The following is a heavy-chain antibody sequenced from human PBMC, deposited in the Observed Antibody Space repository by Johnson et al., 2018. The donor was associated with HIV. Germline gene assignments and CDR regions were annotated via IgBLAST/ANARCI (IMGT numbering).Heavy chain of an antibody. CDR1: GFTFSDSY. CDR3: ATIWRNEGRHSFDV. J-gene: IGHJ3*01. Sequence: VLLLESGGGLVKPGGSLRLSCAASGFTFSDSYMTWIRQAPGKGLEWVSYISSSGGTIYYADSVRGRFTISRNNAKNSLYLQMNSLRAEDTAVYFCATIWRNEGRHSFDVWGQGTMVAVS. CDR2: ISSSGGTI. D-gene: IGHD1-1*01. V-gene: IGHV3-11*04.